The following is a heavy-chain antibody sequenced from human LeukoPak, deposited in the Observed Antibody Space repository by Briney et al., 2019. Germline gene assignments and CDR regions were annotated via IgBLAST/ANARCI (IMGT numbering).Heavy chain of an antibody. CDR2: IYYSGST. V-gene: IGHV4-59*08. D-gene: IGHD1-26*01. CDR3: ARLPVVGATGY. Sequence: EWIGYIYYSGSTNYNPSLKSRVTISVDTSKNQFSLKLSSVTAADTAVYYCARLPVVGATGYWGQGTLVTVSS. J-gene: IGHJ4*02.